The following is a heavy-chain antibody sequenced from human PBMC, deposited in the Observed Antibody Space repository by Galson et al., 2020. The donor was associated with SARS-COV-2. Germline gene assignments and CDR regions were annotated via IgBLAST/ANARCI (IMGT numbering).Heavy chain of an antibody. CDR1: GYTLTELS. CDR2: FDPEDGET. Sequence: ASVKVSCKVSGYTLTELSMHWVRQAPGKGLEWMGGFDPEDGETIYAQKFQGRVTMTEDTSTDTAYIELSSLRSEDTAVYYCATAPAITGTTTNGGVYYYYGMDVWGQGTTVTVSS. CDR3: ATAPAITGTTTNGGVYYYYGMDV. J-gene: IGHJ6*02. D-gene: IGHD1-20*01. V-gene: IGHV1-24*01.